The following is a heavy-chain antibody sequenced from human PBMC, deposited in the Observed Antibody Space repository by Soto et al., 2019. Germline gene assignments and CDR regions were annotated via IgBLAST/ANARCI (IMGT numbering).Heavy chain of an antibody. CDR1: GFSLSTSGGG. J-gene: IGHJ4*02. CDR2: IYWDDDK. V-gene: IGHV2-5*02. Sequence: SGPTLVNPTPTLTLTCTFSGFSLSTSGGGVGWIRQPPGKALEWLALIYWDDDKRYSPSLKSRLTITKDTSKNQVVLTMTNMDPVDTATYYCARMNLFQGVVVVTQFDYWGQGTLVTVSS. D-gene: IGHD2-15*01. CDR3: ARMNLFQGVVVVTQFDY.